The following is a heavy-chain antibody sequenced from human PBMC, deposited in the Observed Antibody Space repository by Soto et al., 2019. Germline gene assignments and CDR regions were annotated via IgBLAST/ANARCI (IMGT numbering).Heavy chain of an antibody. CDR3: TSTEYYDRSGYYHLNWFDP. CDR2: FDPEDGET. Sequence: ASVKVSCKVSGYTLTGLSMHWVRQAPGKGLEWMGGFDPEDGETIYAQRFQGRVTMTEDTSTDTAYMELSSLRSEDTAVYYCTSTEYYDRSGYYHLNWFDPWGQGTLVTVSS. D-gene: IGHD3-22*01. J-gene: IGHJ5*02. CDR1: GYTLTGLS. V-gene: IGHV1-24*01.